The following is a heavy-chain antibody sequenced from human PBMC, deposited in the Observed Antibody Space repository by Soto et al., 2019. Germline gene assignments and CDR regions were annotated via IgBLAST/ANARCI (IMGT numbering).Heavy chain of an antibody. V-gene: IGHV3-48*01. CDR3: ARDRECSSGCSGYGMDV. Sequence: PGGSLRLSCAASGFTFSSYSMSWVRQAPGKGLEWVSYISSSSSTIYYADSVKGRFTISRDNAKNSLYLQMNSLRAEDTAVYYCARDRECSSGCSGYGMDVWGQGTTVTVSS. J-gene: IGHJ6*02. CDR2: ISSSSSTI. D-gene: IGHD6-19*01. CDR1: GFTFSSYS.